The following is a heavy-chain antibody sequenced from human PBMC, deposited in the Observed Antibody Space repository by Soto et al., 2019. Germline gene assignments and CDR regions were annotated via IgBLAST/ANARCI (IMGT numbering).Heavy chain of an antibody. J-gene: IGHJ4*02. CDR1: GYTFTSYD. Sequence: QVQLVQSGAEVKKPGASVKVSCKASGYTFTSYDINWVRQATGQGLEWMGWMNPNRRNTGYAQKFQGSVTMNRNTSISTAYMELSSLSSEDTAGDYCARERSGTADYWGQGTLVTVPS. CDR2: MNPNRRNT. V-gene: IGHV1-8*01. D-gene: IGHD1-1*01. CDR3: ARERSGTADY.